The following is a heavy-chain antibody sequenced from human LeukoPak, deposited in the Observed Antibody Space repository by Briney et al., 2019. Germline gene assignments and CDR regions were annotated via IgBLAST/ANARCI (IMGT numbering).Heavy chain of an antibody. D-gene: IGHD6-13*01. Sequence: ASVKVSCKASGYTFTGYYMHWVRQAPGQGLEWMGRINPNSGGTNYAQKFQGRVTMTRDTSISTAYMELSRLRSDDTAVYYCARDTPKSRIAAAGNYWGQGTLVTVSS. J-gene: IGHJ4*02. CDR1: GYTFTGYY. V-gene: IGHV1-2*06. CDR2: INPNSGGT. CDR3: ARDTPKSRIAAAGNY.